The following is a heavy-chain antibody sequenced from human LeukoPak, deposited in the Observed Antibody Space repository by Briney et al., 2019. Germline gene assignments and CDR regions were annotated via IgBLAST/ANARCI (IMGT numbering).Heavy chain of an antibody. CDR2: INSDATNT. V-gene: IGHV3-74*01. D-gene: IGHD3-10*01. CDR3: ARGGWGSSVHFDT. CDR1: GFTLSSFW. J-gene: IGHJ4*02. Sequence: GGSLRLSCATSGFTLSSFWMQWVRQPPGRGLVWVSRINSDATNTNYADSVKGRFTISGDNTKNTVYLQMNSLGAEDTAVYYCARGGWGSSVHFDTWGQGALVTVSS.